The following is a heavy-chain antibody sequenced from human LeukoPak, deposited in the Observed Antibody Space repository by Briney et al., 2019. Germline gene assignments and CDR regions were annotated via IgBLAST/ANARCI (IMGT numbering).Heavy chain of an antibody. CDR2: IYYSGST. CDR1: GGSISSSSSY. CDR3: ARYESSAYGIDV. Sequence: RASGTLSPTCTVSGGSISSSSSYWVWIRQPPGMGLEWIGSIYYSGSTYSNPSLKSRVTISVDTSKNQFSLKVSSVAAADTAVYYCARYESSAYGIDVWGRGTLVTVSS. V-gene: IGHV4-39*01. J-gene: IGHJ2*01. D-gene: IGHD3-22*01.